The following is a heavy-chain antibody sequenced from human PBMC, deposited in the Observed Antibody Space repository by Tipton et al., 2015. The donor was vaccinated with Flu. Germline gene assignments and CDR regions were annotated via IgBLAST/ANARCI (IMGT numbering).Heavy chain of an antibody. D-gene: IGHD1-26*01. J-gene: IGHJ5*02. CDR1: GGSISSNGYS. CDR3: ARERHHYSGTPGRSNWFDP. Sequence: LRLSCAVSGGSISSNGYSWSWIRQPPGRGLEWIGYIYHGGTTYYSPSLRSRVTISVDRSNNQFSLKLTSVTAADTAVYYCARERHHYSGTPGRSNWFDPWGQGTLVTVSS. V-gene: IGHV4-30-2*01. CDR2: IYHGGTT.